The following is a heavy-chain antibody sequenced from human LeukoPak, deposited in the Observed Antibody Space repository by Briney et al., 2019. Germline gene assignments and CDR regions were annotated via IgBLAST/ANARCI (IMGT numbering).Heavy chain of an antibody. V-gene: IGHV4-39*01. D-gene: IGHD6-19*01. Sequence: SETLSLTCTVSGGSISSSSYYWGWIRQPPGKGREWIGSIYYSGSTYYNPSLKSRVTISVDTSKNQFSLKLSSVTAADTAVYYCARIAVAGTLLDYWGQGTLVTVSS. J-gene: IGHJ4*02. CDR2: IYYSGST. CDR1: GGSISSSSYY. CDR3: ARIAVAGTLLDY.